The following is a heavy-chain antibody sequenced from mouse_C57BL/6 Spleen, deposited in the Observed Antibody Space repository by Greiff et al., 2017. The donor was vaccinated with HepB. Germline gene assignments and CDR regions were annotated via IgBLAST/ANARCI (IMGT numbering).Heavy chain of an antibody. Sequence: ESGPGLVKPSQSLSLTCSVTGYSITSGYYWNWIRQFPGNKLEWMGYISYDGSNNYNPSLKNRISITRDTSKNQFFLKLNSVTTEDTATYYCASNYGSSYVLYWYFDVWGTGTTVTVSS. CDR2: ISYDGSN. D-gene: IGHD1-1*01. CDR3: ASNYGSSYVLYWYFDV. V-gene: IGHV3-6*01. CDR1: GYSITSGYY. J-gene: IGHJ1*03.